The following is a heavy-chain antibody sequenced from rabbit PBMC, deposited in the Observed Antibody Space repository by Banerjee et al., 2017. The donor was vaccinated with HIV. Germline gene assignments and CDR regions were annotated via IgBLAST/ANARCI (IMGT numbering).Heavy chain of an antibody. V-gene: IGHV1S40*01. CDR2: IYTGSSSNT. D-gene: IGHD4-2*01. Sequence: QSLEESGGDLVKPGASLTLTCTASGFSFSSSYYMCWVRQAPRKGLEWIACIYTGSSSNTYYASWAKGRFTISKTSSTTVTLQMTSLTAADTATYFCVRGSAYAGAGYALWGQGTLVTVS. CDR1: GFSFSSSYY. J-gene: IGHJ4*01. CDR3: VRGSAYAGAGYAL.